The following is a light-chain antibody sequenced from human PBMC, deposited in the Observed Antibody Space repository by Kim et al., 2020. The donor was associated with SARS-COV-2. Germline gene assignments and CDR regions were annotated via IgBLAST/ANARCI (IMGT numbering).Light chain of an antibody. Sequence: SSELTQDPALSVALGQTVRITCQGDSLRSYYASWYQQKPGQATVLVIYGKNNRPSGIPDRFSGSSSGNTASLTITGAQAEDEADYYCNSRDSSGNHVVFG. J-gene: IGLJ2*01. V-gene: IGLV3-19*01. CDR2: GKN. CDR1: SLRSYY. CDR3: NSRDSSGNHVV.